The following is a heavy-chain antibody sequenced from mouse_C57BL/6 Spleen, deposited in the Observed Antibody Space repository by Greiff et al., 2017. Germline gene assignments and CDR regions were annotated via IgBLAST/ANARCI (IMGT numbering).Heavy chain of an antibody. J-gene: IGHJ3*01. CDR3: KREDYCGSSYDWFAY. Sequence: EVKLMESGEGLVKPGGSLKLSCAASGFTFSSYAMSWVRQTPETRLEWVAYISSGGDYIYYADTVKGRFTISRDKARNTLYLQMSMLKSEDTAMYYCKREDYCGSSYDWFAYWGQGTLVTVSA. CDR2: ISSGGDYI. CDR1: GFTFSSYA. V-gene: IGHV5-9-1*02. D-gene: IGHD1-1*01.